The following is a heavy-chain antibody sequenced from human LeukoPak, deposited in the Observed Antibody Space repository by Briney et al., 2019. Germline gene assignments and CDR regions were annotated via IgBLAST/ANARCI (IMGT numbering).Heavy chain of an antibody. J-gene: IGHJ4*02. CDR3: AKDHLPSLGSGSYFRYFDY. CDR1: GFTFDDYT. V-gene: IGHV3-43*01. Sequence: TGGSLRLSCAASGFTFDDYTMHWVRQAPGKGLEWVSLISWDGGSTYYADSVKGRFTISRDNSKNSLYLQMNSLRTEDTALYYCAKDHLPSLGSGSYFRYFDYWGQGTLVTVSS. D-gene: IGHD1-26*01. CDR2: ISWDGGST.